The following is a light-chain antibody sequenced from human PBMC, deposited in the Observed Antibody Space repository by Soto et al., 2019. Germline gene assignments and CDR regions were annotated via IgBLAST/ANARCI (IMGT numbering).Light chain of an antibody. CDR2: LNSDGSH. Sequence: QPVLTQSPSASASLGASVKLTCTLSSGHSSYAIAWHQQQPEKGPRYLMKLNSDGSHSKGDGIPDRFSGSSSGAERYLTISSLQSEDEADYYCQTLGTGIQVFGEGTKLTLL. J-gene: IGLJ3*02. CDR1: SGHSSYA. V-gene: IGLV4-69*01. CDR3: QTLGTGIQV.